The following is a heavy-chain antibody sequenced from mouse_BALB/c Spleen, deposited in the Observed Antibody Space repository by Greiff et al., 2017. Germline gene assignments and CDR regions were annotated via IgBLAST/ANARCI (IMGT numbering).Heavy chain of an antibody. Sequence: VMLVESGPGLVAPSQSLSITCTVSGFSLTSYGVHWVRQPPGKGLEWLGVIWAGGSTNYNSALMSRLSISKDNSKSQVFLKMNSLQTDDTAMYYCARDHNDGYYEHYAMDYWGQGTSVTVSS. CDR1: GFSLTSYG. CDR3: ARDHNDGYYEHYAMDY. J-gene: IGHJ4*01. D-gene: IGHD2-3*01. CDR2: IWAGGST. V-gene: IGHV2-9*02.